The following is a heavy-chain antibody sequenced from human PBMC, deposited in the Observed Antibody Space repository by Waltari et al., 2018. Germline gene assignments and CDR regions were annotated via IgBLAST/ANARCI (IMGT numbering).Heavy chain of an antibody. CDR2: ISWRSKDV. CDR3: AKDINSRYGDLIGGLDQ. D-gene: IGHD4-17*01. Sequence: EVHLVESGGGLVQPGGSLGLSCAASGFPLELLAMHWVRQAPGKGLEWVAGISWRSKDVGLADSVTGRFTISRDNANNSLYLEMTGLRVDDTAFYYCAKDINSRYGDLIGGLDQWGQGALVIVSS. V-gene: IGHV3-9*01. J-gene: IGHJ4*02. CDR1: GFPLELLA.